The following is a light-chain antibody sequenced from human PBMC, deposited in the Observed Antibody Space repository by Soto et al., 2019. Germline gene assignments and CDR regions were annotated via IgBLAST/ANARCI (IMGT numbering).Light chain of an antibody. CDR2: AAS. V-gene: IGKV1-39*01. CDR1: QSISSY. CDR3: QQTDSFPRT. J-gene: IGKJ1*01. Sequence: DIQMTQSPSSLSASVGDRVTITCLASQSISSYLNWYQHKQGKXHKXXIYAASSLQTGVPSRFSGSRSGTDLAITISSLKRDDCATYECQQTDSFPRTFGQGTKVDIK.